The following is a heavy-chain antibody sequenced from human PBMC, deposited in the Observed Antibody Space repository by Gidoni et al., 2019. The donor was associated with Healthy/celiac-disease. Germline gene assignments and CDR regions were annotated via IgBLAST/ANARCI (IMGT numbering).Heavy chain of an antibody. D-gene: IGHD2-15*01. J-gene: IGHJ4*02. CDR1: GYTFTCPY. CDR3: ARAKVLVTLSGAPWDYFDY. V-gene: IGHV1-46*01. Sequence: HVQLVQSGAEVKKPGASVLVSCKASGYTFTCPYMHWVRQAPGQGLEWMGIINPSGGSTSYAQKFQGRVTMTRDTSTSTVYMELSSLRSEDTAVYYCARAKVLVTLSGAPWDYFDYWGQGTLVTVSS. CDR2: INPSGGST.